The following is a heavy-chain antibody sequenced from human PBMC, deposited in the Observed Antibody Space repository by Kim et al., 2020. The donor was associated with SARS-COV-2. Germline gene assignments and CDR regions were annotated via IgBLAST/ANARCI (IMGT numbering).Heavy chain of an antibody. CDR2: MKGDGSEV. CDR1: GFRFSTSY. CDR3: ARDFLYKAFDY. D-gene: IGHD1-20*01. J-gene: IGHJ4*02. Sequence: GGSLRLSCAASGFRFSTSYMAWVRQAPGKGPEWVAEMKGDGSEVAYADPVKGRFSISRDNAKTSLYLQMDGLRVEDTPIYYCARDFLYKAFDYWGQGTLVTVSS. V-gene: IGHV3-7*01.